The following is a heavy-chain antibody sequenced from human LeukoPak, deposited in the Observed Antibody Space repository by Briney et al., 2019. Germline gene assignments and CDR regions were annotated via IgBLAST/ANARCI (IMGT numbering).Heavy chain of an antibody. J-gene: IGHJ4*02. V-gene: IGHV2-5*01. D-gene: IGHD2-2*01. CDR1: GFSLKTSGVG. Sequence: SGPTLVNPTQTLTLTCTFSGFSLKTSGVGVGWIRQPPGKALEWLALIYWNDGERYSPSLKSRLTITKDTSKNQVVLTMTNMDPVHTATYYCVHSHQIHWGPGTLVTVSS. CDR2: IYWNDGE. CDR3: VHSHQIH.